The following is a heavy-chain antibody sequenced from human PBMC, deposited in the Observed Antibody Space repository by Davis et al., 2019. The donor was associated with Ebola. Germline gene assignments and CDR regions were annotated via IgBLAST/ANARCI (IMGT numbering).Heavy chain of an antibody. CDR1: GGSFSGYY. J-gene: IGHJ6*02. V-gene: IGHV4-31*11. CDR2: IYYSGST. D-gene: IGHD3-10*01. CDR3: ASLWFGELYYYGMDV. Sequence: MPSETLSLTCAVYGGSFSGYYLSWIRQHPGKGLEWIGYIYYSGSTYYNPSLKSRVTISVDTSKNQFSLKLSSVTAADTAVYYCASLWFGELYYYGMDVWGQGTTVTVSS.